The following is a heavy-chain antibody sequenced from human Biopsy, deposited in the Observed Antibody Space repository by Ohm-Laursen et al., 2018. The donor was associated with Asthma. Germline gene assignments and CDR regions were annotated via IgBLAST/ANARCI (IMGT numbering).Heavy chain of an antibody. Sequence: AVKGSCKAPGGTFSNFAISWVRQSPGQGLAWLGGSITVFGTTNYAQKFQGRVTITADESTSTTYMEVTSLRSEDTAIYYCTRCQVGYSSGWSLLLKKIYYSGMDVWGQGTAVTVSS. CDR3: TRCQVGYSSGWSLLLKKIYYSGMDV. D-gene: IGHD6-13*01. V-gene: IGHV1-69*13. CDR1: GGTFSNFA. CDR2: SITVFGTT. J-gene: IGHJ6*02.